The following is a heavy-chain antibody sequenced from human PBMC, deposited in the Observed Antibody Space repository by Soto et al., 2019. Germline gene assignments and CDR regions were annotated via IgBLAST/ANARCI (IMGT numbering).Heavy chain of an antibody. CDR2: IIRIFGTA. V-gene: IGHV1-69*13. Sequence: SVKVSCKASGGTFSSYAISWVRQAPGQGLEWMGGIIRIFGTADYAQKFQGRVTITADESTSTAYMELSSLRSEDTAVYYCASSPAGYHQDGMSVSAQRTTVPVS. J-gene: IGHJ6*02. CDR3: ASSPAGYHQDGMSV. CDR1: GGTFSSYA. D-gene: IGHD6-25*01.